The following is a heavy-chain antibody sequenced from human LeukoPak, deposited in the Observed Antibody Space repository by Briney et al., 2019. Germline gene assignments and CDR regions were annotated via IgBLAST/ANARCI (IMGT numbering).Heavy chain of an antibody. V-gene: IGHV3-33*06. Sequence: GGSLRLSCAASGFTFSSYGMHWVRQAPGKGLEWVAVIWYDGSNKYYADSVKGRFTISRDNSKNTLYLQMNSLRAEDTAVYYCAKAEVLGYCSSTICPSYYYYMDVWGKGTTVIVSS. J-gene: IGHJ6*03. CDR2: IWYDGSNK. D-gene: IGHD2-2*01. CDR3: AKAEVLGYCSSTICPSYYYYMDV. CDR1: GFTFSSYG.